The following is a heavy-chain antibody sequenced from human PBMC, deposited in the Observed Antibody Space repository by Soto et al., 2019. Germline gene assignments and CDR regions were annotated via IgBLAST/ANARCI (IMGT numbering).Heavy chain of an antibody. V-gene: IGHV3-23*01. Sequence: GGSVRLSCAASGFTFNTHGMRWVRQAPGKGLEYVSGINAGGSTYYADSVKGRFTISRDNSKNTLYLQMNSLRAEDTAVYYCARVSNSGWYLDYWGQGTLVTVSS. CDR2: INAGGST. CDR3: ARVSNSGWYLDY. D-gene: IGHD6-19*01. J-gene: IGHJ4*02. CDR1: GFTFNTHG.